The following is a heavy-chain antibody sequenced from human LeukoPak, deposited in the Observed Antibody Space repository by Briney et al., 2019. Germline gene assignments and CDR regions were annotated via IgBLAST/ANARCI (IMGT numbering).Heavy chain of an antibody. CDR2: ISWNSGSI. D-gene: IGHD6-19*01. CDR3: AKDFGSSGWVSFDY. J-gene: IGHJ4*02. CDR1: GFTFDDYA. V-gene: IGHV3-9*01. Sequence: PGGSLRLSCAASGFTFDDYAMHWVRQAPGKGLERVSGISWNSGSIGYADSVKGRFTISRDNAKSSLYLQMNSLRAEDTALYYCAKDFGSSGWVSFDYWGQGTLVTVSS.